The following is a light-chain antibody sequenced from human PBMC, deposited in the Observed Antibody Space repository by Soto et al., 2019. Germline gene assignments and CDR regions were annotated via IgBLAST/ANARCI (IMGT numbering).Light chain of an antibody. CDR3: QSYDSSLSGYYV. V-gene: IGLV1-40*01. CDR2: GNR. CDR1: SSNIGAGYD. J-gene: IGLJ1*01. Sequence: QAVVTQPPSVSGAPGQRVTISCTGSSSNIGAGYDVHWYQQLPGTAPKLIIYGNRNRPSGVPDRFSGSKSGTSASLAITGLQAEDEADYYCQSYDSSLSGYYVFGTGTKLTVL.